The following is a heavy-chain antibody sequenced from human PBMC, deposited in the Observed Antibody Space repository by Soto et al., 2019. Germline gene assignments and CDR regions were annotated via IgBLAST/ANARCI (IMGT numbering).Heavy chain of an antibody. D-gene: IGHD5-12*01. Sequence: QLQLQESGPGLVKPSGTLSLTCTVSGGSISDTTYYWGWFRQPPGKRPEWIGSVYYSGSTYYTPSLTSLVTISIATSKNQFSLKLTSVTAADMAMYYCARHYHVDGPKLWDHWGQGTLVTVSA. V-gene: IGHV4-39*01. CDR1: GGSISDTTYY. J-gene: IGHJ4*02. CDR2: VYYSGST. CDR3: ARHYHVDGPKLWDH.